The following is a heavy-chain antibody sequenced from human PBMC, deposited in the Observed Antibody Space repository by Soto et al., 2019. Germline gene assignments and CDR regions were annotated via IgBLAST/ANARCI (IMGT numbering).Heavy chain of an antibody. V-gene: IGHV5-51*01. J-gene: IGHJ4*02. CDR3: FRGGVTSRTFDY. D-gene: IGHD3-16*01. CDR1: GYIIKNYW. CDR2: IFPDDSDT. Sequence: PGESLKISCKASGYIIKNYWIGWVRQMPGQGLEWMGIIFPDDSDTRYGPSFQGHVTISVDKSTSTAYVQWSSLKASDSAIYYCFRGGVTSRTFDYWGQGTLVTVSS.